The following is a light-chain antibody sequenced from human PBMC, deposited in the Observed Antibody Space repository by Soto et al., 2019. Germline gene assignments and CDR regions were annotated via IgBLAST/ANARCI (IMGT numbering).Light chain of an antibody. Sequence: EIVMTQSPAILSVSPGERATLSCRASQSVSSNLAWFQQKLGQTPRLLFNGASTRATGIPARFTGSGSGTEFILTISSLQSEDFAVYYCQQYDIWPPTFGQGTKVDSK. CDR1: QSVSSN. CDR3: QQYDIWPPT. V-gene: IGKV3-15*01. CDR2: GAS. J-gene: IGKJ1*01.